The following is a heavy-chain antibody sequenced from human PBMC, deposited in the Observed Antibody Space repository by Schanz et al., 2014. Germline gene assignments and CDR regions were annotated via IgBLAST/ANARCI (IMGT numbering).Heavy chain of an antibody. D-gene: IGHD1-1*01. CDR1: GFTFSDHY. CDR3: ARDGAELYYFDD. CDR2: ISGSGGST. V-gene: IGHV3-11*04. Sequence: VQLVESGGGMVQPGGSLRLSCAASGFTFSDHYMDWVRQAPGKGLEWVSAISGSGGSTVYADSVKGRFTISRDNAKNSLYLQMNGLRAEDTAVFYCARDGAELYYFDDWGQGTLVTVSS. J-gene: IGHJ4*02.